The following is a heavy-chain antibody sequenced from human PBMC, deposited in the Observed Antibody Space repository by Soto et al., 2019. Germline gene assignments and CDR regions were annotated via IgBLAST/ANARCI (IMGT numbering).Heavy chain of an antibody. D-gene: IGHD4-4*01. CDR1: GDSVSSASFY. Sequence: PSETLSLTCTVSGDSVSSASFYWIWIRQAPGKGLEWIGFIYFSGSTNYNPSLKSRVTMSLDTSKKQFSLKLRSVTPADTAVYFCARVNSARNWFDPWGQGTLITVSS. J-gene: IGHJ5*02. CDR3: ARVNSARNWFDP. V-gene: IGHV4-61*01. CDR2: IYFSGST.